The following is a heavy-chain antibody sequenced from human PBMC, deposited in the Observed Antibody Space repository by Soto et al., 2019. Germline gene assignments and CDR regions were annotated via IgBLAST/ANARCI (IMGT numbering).Heavy chain of an antibody. J-gene: IGHJ4*02. V-gene: IGHV3-53*01. D-gene: IGHD4-17*01. CDR1: GFIVSDNY. Sequence: GGSLRLSCAASGFIVSDNYFSWVRQAPGKGLEWVSVIYSGDTTNYAESVRGRFTITRDDSKNSVLLQMNSLRAEDTAIYYCARTLYSDFGIYDFDDWGQGTPVTVSS. CDR3: ARTLYSDFGIYDFDD. CDR2: IYSGDTT.